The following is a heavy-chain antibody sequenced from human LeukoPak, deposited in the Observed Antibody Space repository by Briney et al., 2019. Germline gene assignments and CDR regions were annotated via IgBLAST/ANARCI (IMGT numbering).Heavy chain of an antibody. D-gene: IGHD2-21*01. CDR3: ARLRHMGPTVSVGAFDI. CDR2: LYPAGNT. CDR1: GFTFSSYG. V-gene: IGHV3-53*01. J-gene: IGHJ3*02. Sequence: PGGSLRLSCAASGFTFSSYGMHWVRQAPGKGLEWVSILYPAGNTFYSDSVKGRFTISRDNSKNTLYLQMNDLRAEDTAVYFCARLRHMGPTVSVGAFDIWGQGTMVTVSS.